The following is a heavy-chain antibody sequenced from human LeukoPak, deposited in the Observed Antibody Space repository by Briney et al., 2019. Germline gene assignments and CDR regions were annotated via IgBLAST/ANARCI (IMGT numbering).Heavy chain of an antibody. Sequence: ASVKVSCLASGYTFTSYGVSWVRQAPGQGLEWMGWIGTYNGDTNYAQKLQGRVTMTTDTSTSTAYMELRSLRSDDTAVYYCARDPPIYCSSTSCRGDYWGQGTLVTVSS. CDR3: ARDPPIYCSSTSCRGDY. CDR2: IGTYNGDT. CDR1: GYTFTSYG. D-gene: IGHD2-2*01. V-gene: IGHV1-18*01. J-gene: IGHJ4*02.